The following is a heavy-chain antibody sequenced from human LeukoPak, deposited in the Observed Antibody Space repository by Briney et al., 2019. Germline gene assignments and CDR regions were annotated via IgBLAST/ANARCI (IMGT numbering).Heavy chain of an antibody. Sequence: PSETLSLTCNVSGVSITTGSYYWTWTRQHPGKGLEWIGFIYYSGRTDYSPSLKSRAAISLDTSKNQFSLKLNSVTAADTAVYYCARRRRDGYNFYFDFWGQGSLVAVSS. D-gene: IGHD5-24*01. J-gene: IGHJ4*02. CDR2: IYYSGRT. CDR1: GVSITTGSYY. CDR3: ARRRRDGYNFYFDF. V-gene: IGHV4-31*03.